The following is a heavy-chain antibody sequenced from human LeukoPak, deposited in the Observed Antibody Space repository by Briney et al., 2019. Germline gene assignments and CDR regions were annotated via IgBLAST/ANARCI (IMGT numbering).Heavy chain of an antibody. J-gene: IGHJ4*02. V-gene: IGHV4-34*01. CDR3: ARGPRYYYDSSGYALDY. D-gene: IGHD3-22*01. CDR2: INHSGST. Sequence: SETLSLTCAVYGGSFSGYYWSWIRQPPGKGLEWIGEINHSGSTNYNPSLKSRVTISVDTSKNQFSLKLSSVTAADTAVYYCARGPRYYYDSSGYALDYWGQGTLVTVSS. CDR1: GGSFSGYY.